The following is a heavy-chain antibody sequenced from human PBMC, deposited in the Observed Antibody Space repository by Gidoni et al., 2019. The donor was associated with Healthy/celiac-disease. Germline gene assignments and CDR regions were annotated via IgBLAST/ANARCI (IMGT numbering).Heavy chain of an antibody. J-gene: IGHJ3*02. D-gene: IGHD6-13*01. CDR3: ARDSSSWSNAFDI. V-gene: IGHV3-30*01. CDR2: ISYDGSNK. Sequence: QVQLVESGGGVVQPGRSLRLSCAASGFTFSSSAMHWVRQAPGKGLEWVAVISYDGSNKYYADSVKGRFTISRDNFKNTLYLQMNSLRAEDTAVYYCARDSSSWSNAFDIWGQGTMVTVSS. CDR1: GFTFSSSA.